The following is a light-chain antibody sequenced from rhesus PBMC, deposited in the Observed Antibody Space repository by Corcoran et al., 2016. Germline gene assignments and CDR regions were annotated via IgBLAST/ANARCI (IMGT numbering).Light chain of an antibody. CDR2: SAY. J-gene: IGKJ4*01. CDR1: ESVGSY. CDR3: QQYNDLLPT. Sequence: EIVMTQSPATLSLSPGETATLSCRASESVGSYLAWYQQKPGQAPKLLVHSAYFRATGIPDRFSGRGSRTVFTLTISSLEPEDVGVYHCQQYNDLLPTFGGGTKVELK. V-gene: IGKV3-40*03.